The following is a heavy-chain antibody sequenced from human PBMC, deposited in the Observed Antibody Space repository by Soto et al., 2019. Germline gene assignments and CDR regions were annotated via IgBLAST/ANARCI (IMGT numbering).Heavy chain of an antibody. CDR1: GFTFSDYS. D-gene: IGHD6-19*01. V-gene: IGHV3-21*01. J-gene: IGHJ4*02. Sequence: EVQLVGSGGGLVKPGGSLRLSCAASGFTFSDYSMNWVRQAPGKGLDWVSSISSSTRYIYYADSVKGRFTISRDNAKNSLYLQMNSLRAEDTAVYYCARDTSGWYKGEFDYWGQGTLVTVSS. CDR3: ARDTSGWYKGEFDY. CDR2: ISSSTRYI.